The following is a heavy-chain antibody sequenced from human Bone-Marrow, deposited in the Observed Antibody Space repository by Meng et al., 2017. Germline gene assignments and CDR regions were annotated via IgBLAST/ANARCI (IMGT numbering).Heavy chain of an antibody. CDR2: LSGGGFTT. D-gene: IGHD3-10*01. Sequence: GESLKISCAASGFSFSSYAMSWVRHAPGKGLEWVSALSGGGFTTYYADSVKGRFTISRHNSKNTLYLQMNSLRAEDTALYYCAKYSYGLGDYFDYWGLGALVTVSS. J-gene: IGHJ4*02. V-gene: IGHV3-23*01. CDR3: AKYSYGLGDYFDY. CDR1: GFSFSSYA.